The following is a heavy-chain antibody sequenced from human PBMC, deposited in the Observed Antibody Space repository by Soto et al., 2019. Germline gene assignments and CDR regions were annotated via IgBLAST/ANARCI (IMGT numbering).Heavy chain of an antibody. CDR3: AREPYYKMDV. CDR2: ISNSGTT. CDR1: GFIFSDYY. V-gene: IGHV3-11*05. J-gene: IGHJ6*02. Sequence: QVQLVESGGGLVKPGGSLRLSCAASGFIFSDYYMTWIRQSPGKGLEWISYISNSGTTNYADSVKGRFTISRDNAKNSLYLHMDSLRAEDTAVYYCAREPYYKMDVWGQGTTVTVSS.